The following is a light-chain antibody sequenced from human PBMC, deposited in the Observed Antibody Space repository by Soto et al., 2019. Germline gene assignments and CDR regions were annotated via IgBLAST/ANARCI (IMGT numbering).Light chain of an antibody. V-gene: IGKV3-11*01. Sequence: VMTQAPATLSVSPGERATLSCRASQTINNNVAWYQLKDGQVPRLLIYGASTRATDIPARFSGSGSGTDFTLTISSLEPEDFAVYYCQQRSNWITFGQGTRLEIK. J-gene: IGKJ5*01. CDR1: QTINNN. CDR2: GAS. CDR3: QQRSNWIT.